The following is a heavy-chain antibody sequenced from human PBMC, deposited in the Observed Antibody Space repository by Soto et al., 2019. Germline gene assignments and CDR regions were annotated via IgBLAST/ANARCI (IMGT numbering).Heavy chain of an antibody. V-gene: IGHV1-3*01. CDR3: ARAPEWELLRVPPPFDY. J-gene: IGHJ4*02. D-gene: IGHD1-26*01. CDR1: GYTFTSYA. Sequence: ASVKVSCKASGYTFTSYALHWVRQAPGQRLEWMGWINAGNGDTKYSQKFQGRVTITRDTSASTAYMKLSSLRSEDTAVYYCARAPEWELLRVPPPFDYWGQGTLVPGSS. CDR2: INAGNGDT.